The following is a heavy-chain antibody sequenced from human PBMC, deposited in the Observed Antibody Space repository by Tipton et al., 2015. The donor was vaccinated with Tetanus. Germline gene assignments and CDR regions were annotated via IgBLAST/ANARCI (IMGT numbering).Heavy chain of an antibody. Sequence: LRLSCTVSGGSVSSYYWTWFRQPPGKRLEWIGFVSSSGNSNYSPSLTGRVSMSLDTSRNQFSLKLTAVTAADTAVYYCARANYDSSKKGPFDSWGQGSLVIVSS. V-gene: IGHV4-59*02. CDR1: GGSVSSYY. CDR2: VSSSGNS. D-gene: IGHD1-7*01. J-gene: IGHJ4*02. CDR3: ARANYDSSKKGPFDS.